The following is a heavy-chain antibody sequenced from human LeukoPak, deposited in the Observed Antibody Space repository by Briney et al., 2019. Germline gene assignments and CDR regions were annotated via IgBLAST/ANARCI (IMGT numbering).Heavy chain of an antibody. CDR3: ARSPYYYDSQYYFDY. Sequence: GGSLRLSCAASGFTFSNYWMSWVRQAPGKGLEWVANIKEDGSEKFYVDSVKGRFSMPRDNARNSMYLQMNSLRAEDTAVYYCARSPYYYDSQYYFDYWGQGTLVTVSS. CDR2: IKEDGSEK. D-gene: IGHD3-22*01. CDR1: GFTFSNYW. V-gene: IGHV3-7*01. J-gene: IGHJ4*02.